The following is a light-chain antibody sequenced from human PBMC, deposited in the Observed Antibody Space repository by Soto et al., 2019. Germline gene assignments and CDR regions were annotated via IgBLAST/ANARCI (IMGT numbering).Light chain of an antibody. CDR1: QSVLFSSNSKNA. V-gene: IGKV4-1*01. J-gene: IGKJ4*01. Sequence: DIVMTQSPDSLDVSLGERATINCKSSQSVLFSSNSKNALAWYQQRPGQPPKLLIYWASTRESGVPDRFSGSGSGTDSTHTISTLQAEDVAVYYCQQYYVTPPTFGGGTKVEIK. CDR2: WAS. CDR3: QQYYVTPPT.